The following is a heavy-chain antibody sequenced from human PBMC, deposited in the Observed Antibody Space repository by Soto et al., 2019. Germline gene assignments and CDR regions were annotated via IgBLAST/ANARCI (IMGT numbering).Heavy chain of an antibody. CDR3: ARDLRITMVRGVRSYGMDV. D-gene: IGHD3-10*01. CDR1: GGTFSSYA. Sequence: EASVKVSCKASGGTFSSYAISWVRQAPGQGLEWMGGIIPIFGTANYAQKFQGRVTITADESTSTAYMELSSLRSEDTAVYYCARDLRITMVRGVRSYGMDVRGQGTTVTVSS. CDR2: IIPIFGTA. J-gene: IGHJ6*02. V-gene: IGHV1-69*13.